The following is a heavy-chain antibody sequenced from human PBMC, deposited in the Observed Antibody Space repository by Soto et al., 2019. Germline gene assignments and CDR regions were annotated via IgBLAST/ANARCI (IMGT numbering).Heavy chain of an antibody. V-gene: IGHV4-34*01. CDR1: GGSFSDYY. D-gene: IGHD2-15*01. Sequence: PSETLSRTCAVYGGSFSDYYWSWIRQPPGEGLEWIGEINHSGSTNYNPSLKSRVTISVDTSKNQFSLKLSSVTAADTAVYYCARGRCSGGSCYHYYYYGMDVWGQGTTVTVSS. CDR3: ARGRCSGGSCYHYYYYGMDV. CDR2: INHSGST. J-gene: IGHJ6*02.